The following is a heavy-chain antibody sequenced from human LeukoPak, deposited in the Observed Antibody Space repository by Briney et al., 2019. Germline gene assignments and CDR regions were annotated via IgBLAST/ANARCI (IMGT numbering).Heavy chain of an antibody. J-gene: IGHJ4*02. Sequence: ASVKVSCKASGYTFTSYDINWVRQATGQGLEWKGWMNPNSGYTDYAQKFQGRVTMTRNTSISTAYMELSSLRSEDTAVYYCARGQGVVAPIDYWGQGTLVTVSS. V-gene: IGHV1-8*01. CDR2: MNPNSGYT. D-gene: IGHD2-15*01. CDR1: GYTFTSYD. CDR3: ARGQGVVAPIDY.